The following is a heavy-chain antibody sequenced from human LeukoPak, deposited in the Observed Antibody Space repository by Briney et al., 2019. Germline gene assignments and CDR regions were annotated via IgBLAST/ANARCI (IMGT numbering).Heavy chain of an antibody. J-gene: IGHJ6*04. CDR2: IHSGGTT. CDR1: GFTVSSNY. D-gene: IGHD5-12*01. Sequence: GGSLRLSCAASGFTVSSNYMSWVRQAPGKGLEWVSVIHSGGTTYYADSVKGRFNISRDNSKNTVYLQMNSLRADDTAVYYCARDIVPTLRLDVWGKGTTVTVSS. V-gene: IGHV3-66*02. CDR3: ARDIVPTLRLDV.